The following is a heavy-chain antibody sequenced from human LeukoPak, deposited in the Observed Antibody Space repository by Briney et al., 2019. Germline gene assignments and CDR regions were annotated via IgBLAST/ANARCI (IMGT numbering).Heavy chain of an antibody. J-gene: IGHJ4*02. CDR1: GYTFTGYY. V-gene: IGHV1-2*02. CDR3: ARDPEDIVVVPAAEANMDY. D-gene: IGHD2-2*01. Sequence: ASVKVSCKASGYTFTGYYMHWVRQAPGQGLEWMGWINPNSGGTNYAQKFQGRVTMTRDTSISTAYMELSRLRSDDTAVYNCARDPEDIVVVPAAEANMDYWGQGTLVTVSS. CDR2: INPNSGGT.